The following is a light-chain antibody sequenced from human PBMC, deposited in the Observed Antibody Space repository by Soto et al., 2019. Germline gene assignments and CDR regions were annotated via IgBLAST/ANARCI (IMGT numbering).Light chain of an antibody. CDR3: QQRSNWPRT. V-gene: IGKV3-11*01. CDR1: QSVGSS. CDR2: DAS. J-gene: IGKJ2*01. Sequence: EIVLTQSPATLSLSPGERATLSCRASQSVGSSLAWFQHKPGQAPRLLIYDASNRATGIPARFSGSGSGTDFTLTISSLEPEDFAVYYCQQRSNWPRTFGQGTKQEIK.